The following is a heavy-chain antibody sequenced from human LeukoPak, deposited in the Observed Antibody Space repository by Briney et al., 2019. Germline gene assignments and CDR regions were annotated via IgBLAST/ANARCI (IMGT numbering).Heavy chain of an antibody. D-gene: IGHD1-26*01. V-gene: IGHV4-39*01. CDR1: GGSISSRTYY. Sequence: SETLSLTCTVSGGSISSRTYYWGWIRQPPGKGLEWIGNIYYSGSTYYSPSLKSRVTISVDTSKNQFSLKLSSVTAADTALYYCARQVSGSFDPWGQGTLVTVSS. CDR3: ARQVSGSFDP. J-gene: IGHJ5*02. CDR2: IYYSGST.